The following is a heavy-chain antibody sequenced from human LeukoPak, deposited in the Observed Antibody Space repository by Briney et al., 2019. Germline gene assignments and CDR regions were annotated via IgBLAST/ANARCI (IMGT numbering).Heavy chain of an antibody. J-gene: IGHJ5*02. V-gene: IGHV1-69*13. CDR3: ARGAPPRIVGATNWFDP. CDR2: NIPIFGTA. CDR1: GGTFSSYA. Sequence: TVKVSCKASGGTFSSYAISWVRQAPGQGLEWMGGNIPIFGTANYAQKFQGRVTITADESTSTAYMELSSLRSEDTAVYYCARGAPPRIVGATNWFDPWGQGTLVTVSS. D-gene: IGHD1-26*01.